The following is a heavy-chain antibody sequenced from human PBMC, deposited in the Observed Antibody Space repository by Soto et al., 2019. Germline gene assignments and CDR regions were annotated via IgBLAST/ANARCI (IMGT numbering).Heavy chain of an antibody. CDR1: GGSISSHY. CDR3: AREKYDSSFDY. J-gene: IGHJ4*02. Sequence: LSLTCTVSGGSISSHYWSWIRQPPGKGLEWIGYISYSGSTNYNPSLKSRVTISVDTSRNQFSLRLSSVTAADTAIYYCAREKYDSSFDYWGQGTLVTVSS. D-gene: IGHD3-22*01. V-gene: IGHV4-59*11. CDR2: ISYSGST.